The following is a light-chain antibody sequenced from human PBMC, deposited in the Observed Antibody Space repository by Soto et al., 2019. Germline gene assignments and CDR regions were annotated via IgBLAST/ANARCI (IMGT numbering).Light chain of an antibody. CDR1: QGISSW. V-gene: IGKV1-9*01. Sequence: DIQITQSPATLSSFLRDIVTITCRASQGISSWLAWYQQKPGKAPQLLIYAASTLQSGVPSRFSGSGSGTEFTLTISSLQPEDFATYYCQQLNSYPITFGQGTRLEIK. J-gene: IGKJ5*01. CDR2: AAS. CDR3: QQLNSYPIT.